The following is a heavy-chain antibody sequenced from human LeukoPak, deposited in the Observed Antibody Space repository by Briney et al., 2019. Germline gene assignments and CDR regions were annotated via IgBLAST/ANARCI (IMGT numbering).Heavy chain of an antibody. CDR1: GGSINSYH. D-gene: IGHD3-10*01. Sequence: SETLSLTCSVSGGSINSYHWSWIRQPPGKGLEWIGYIYYSGNTDYNPSLKGRVTISVDTSKNQFSLKLSSVTAADTAVYYCARNPEGVRGARRFDPWGQGTLVTVSS. CDR2: IYYSGNT. J-gene: IGHJ5*02. CDR3: ARNPEGVRGARRFDP. V-gene: IGHV4-59*12.